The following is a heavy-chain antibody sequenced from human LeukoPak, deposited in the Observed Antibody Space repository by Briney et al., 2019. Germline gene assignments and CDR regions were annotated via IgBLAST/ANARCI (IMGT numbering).Heavy chain of an antibody. CDR3: GDLGSAGTDH. J-gene: IGHJ4*02. D-gene: IGHD3-10*01. Sequence: HPGGSLRLSCAASGFTFSPHYMVWLRQSPGQGLEWVGLIRNKANGYTTIYAASVKGRFTISRDDSKNSVYLQMDTLKTEDTAVYYCGDLGSAGTDHWGQGTLVTVSS. V-gene: IGHV3-72*01. CDR2: IRNKANGYTT. CDR1: GFTFSPHY.